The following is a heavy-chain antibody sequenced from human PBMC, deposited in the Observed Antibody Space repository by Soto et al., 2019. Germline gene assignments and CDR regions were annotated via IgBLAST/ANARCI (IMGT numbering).Heavy chain of an antibody. Sequence: LRLSCAASGFTFSSYGMHWVRQAPGKGLEWVAVISYDGSNKYYADSVKGRFTISRDNSKNTLYLQMNSLRAEDTAVYYCAKALSGYDLDYWGQGTLVTVSS. CDR1: GFTFSSYG. V-gene: IGHV3-30*18. D-gene: IGHD5-12*01. CDR2: ISYDGSNK. J-gene: IGHJ4*02. CDR3: AKALSGYDLDY.